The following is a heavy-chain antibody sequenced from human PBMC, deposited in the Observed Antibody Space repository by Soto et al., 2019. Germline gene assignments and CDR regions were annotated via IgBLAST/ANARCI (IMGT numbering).Heavy chain of an antibody. J-gene: IGHJ6*02. CDR2: IYYSGST. V-gene: IGHV4-59*01. D-gene: IGHD3-3*01. CDR3: ARDRGTIFGVATPYGMDV. CDR1: GGSISSYY. Sequence: SETLSLTCTVSGGSISSYYWSWIRQPPGKGLEWIGYIYYSGSTNYNPSLKSRVTISVDTSKNQFSLKLSSVTAADTAVYYCARDRGTIFGVATPYGMDVWGQGTTVTDSS.